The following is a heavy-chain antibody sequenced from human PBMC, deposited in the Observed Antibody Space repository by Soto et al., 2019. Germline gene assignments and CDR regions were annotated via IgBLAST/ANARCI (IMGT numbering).Heavy chain of an antibody. D-gene: IGHD6-13*01. J-gene: IGHJ6*02. CDR1: GYTFTGYY. CDR2: INPNSGGT. CDR3: ARVPVPRGSSNYYGMDV. Sequence: QVQLVQSGAEVKKPGASVKVSCKASGYTFTGYYMHWVRQAPGQGLEWMGWINPNSGGTNYAQKFQGWVTMTRDTSFRTAYMGLSRLRSDDTAVYYCARVPVPRGSSNYYGMDVWGQGTTVTVSS. V-gene: IGHV1-2*04.